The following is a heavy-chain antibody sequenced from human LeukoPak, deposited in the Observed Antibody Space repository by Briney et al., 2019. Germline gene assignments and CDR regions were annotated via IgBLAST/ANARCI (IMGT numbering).Heavy chain of an antibody. Sequence: PSETLSLTCTVSGGSISSYYWSWIRQPAGKGLEWIGRIYTSGSTNYNPSLKSRVTMSVDTSKNQFSLKLSSVTAADTAVYYCARSSAAAGTSEYFQHWGQGTLVTVSS. J-gene: IGHJ1*01. CDR2: IYTSGST. V-gene: IGHV4-4*07. CDR1: GGSISSYY. CDR3: ARSSAAAGTSEYFQH. D-gene: IGHD6-13*01.